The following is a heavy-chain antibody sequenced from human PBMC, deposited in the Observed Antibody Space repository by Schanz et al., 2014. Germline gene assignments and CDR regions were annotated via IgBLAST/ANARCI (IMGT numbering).Heavy chain of an antibody. J-gene: IGHJ4*02. V-gene: IGHV3-23*01. CDR2: ISGGGGTT. CDR3: AKDRSWDYDSSGYFDY. CDR1: GFTFSSYA. D-gene: IGHD3-22*01. Sequence: EVQLLESGGGLVQPGGSLRLSCAASGFTFSSYAMSWVRQAPGKGVEWVSAISGGGGTTYYADSVKGRFTISRDNSKNTLYLQMNSLRAEDTAVYYCAKDRSWDYDSSGYFDYWGQGTLVTVSS.